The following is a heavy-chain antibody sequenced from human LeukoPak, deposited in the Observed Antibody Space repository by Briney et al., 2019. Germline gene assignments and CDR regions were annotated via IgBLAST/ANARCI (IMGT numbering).Heavy chain of an antibody. CDR2: IKQDGSEK. CDR1: GFTLSSYW. Sequence: GGSLRLSCAASGFTLSSYWMSWVCQAPGKGLEWVANIKQDGSEKYYVDSVKGRFTISRDNAKNSLYLQMNSLRAEDTTVYYCARGKYYFDYWGQGTLVTVSS. CDR3: ARGKYYFDY. V-gene: IGHV3-7*01. J-gene: IGHJ4*02.